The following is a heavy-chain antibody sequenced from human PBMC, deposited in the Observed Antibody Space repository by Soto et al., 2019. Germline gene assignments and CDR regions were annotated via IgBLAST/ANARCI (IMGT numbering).Heavy chain of an antibody. V-gene: IGHV4-39*01. J-gene: IGHJ4*02. Sequence: QLQLQESGPGLVKPSETLSLTCTVSGGSISSSSYYWGWIRQPPGKGLEWIGSVSYSGSTYYNPSLKSRVTISVDTSKNQFSLRPSSVTAADTAVYYCASLVIMKPYFDYWGQGTLVTVSS. CDR1: GGSISSSSYY. CDR3: ASLVIMKPYFDY. CDR2: VSYSGST. D-gene: IGHD3-9*01.